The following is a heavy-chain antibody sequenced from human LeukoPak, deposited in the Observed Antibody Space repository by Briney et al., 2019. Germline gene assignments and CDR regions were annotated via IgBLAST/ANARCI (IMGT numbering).Heavy chain of an antibody. Sequence: ASVKVSCKASGYTFTGYYMHWVRQAPGQGLEWMGWINPNSGGTNYAQKFQGRVTMTRDTSISTAYMELSRLRSDDTAVYYCALTVGGSGYFDYWGQGTLVTVSS. J-gene: IGHJ4*02. CDR2: INPNSGGT. D-gene: IGHD3-3*01. V-gene: IGHV1-2*02. CDR3: ALTVGGSGYFDY. CDR1: GYTFTGYY.